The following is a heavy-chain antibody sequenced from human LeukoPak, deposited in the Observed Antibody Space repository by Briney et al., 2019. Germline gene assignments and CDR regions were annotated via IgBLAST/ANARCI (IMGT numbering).Heavy chain of an antibody. D-gene: IGHD3-3*01. CDR2: IIPIFGTA. Sequence: SVKVSCKASGGTFSSYSISWVRQAPGQGLDWMGGIIPIFGTANYAQKFQGRVTITADESTSTASMELSSLRSEDTAVYSWARVRSWGYYDFWSGPRHYYYYYMDVWGKGTTVTVSS. J-gene: IGHJ6*03. CDR1: GGTFSSYS. V-gene: IGHV1-69*13. CDR3: ARVRSWGYYDFWSGPRHYYYYYMDV.